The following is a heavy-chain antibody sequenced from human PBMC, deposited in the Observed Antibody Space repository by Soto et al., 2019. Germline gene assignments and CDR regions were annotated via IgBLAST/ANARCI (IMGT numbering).Heavy chain of an antibody. CDR2: ISSTSSST. CDR3: ARDRSYYDSNGIDF. J-gene: IGHJ4*02. D-gene: IGHD3-22*01. V-gene: IGHV3-11*06. Sequence: GGSLRLSCAASGFRFSDYYMNWIRQAPGKGLEWVSYISSTSSSTNYADSVKGRFTISRDNANNSLYLQMNSLRGEDTAVYYCARDRSYYDSNGIDFWGQGTLVTVS. CDR1: GFRFSDYY.